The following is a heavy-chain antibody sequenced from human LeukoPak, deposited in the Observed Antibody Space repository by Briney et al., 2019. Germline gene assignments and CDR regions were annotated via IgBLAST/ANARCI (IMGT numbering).Heavy chain of an antibody. V-gene: IGHV4-34*01. D-gene: IGHD4-17*01. CDR2: INHSGYT. CDR3: TRMTTGHDY. CDR1: GVSFDDYY. Sequence: SETLSLTCAVSGVSFDDYYWAWVRQTPGKGLEWIGEINHSGYTNDSPSLKSRVTLSIDTSRKQFSLNLRSVTVADAGTYYCTRMTTGHDYWGQGTLVAVSS. J-gene: IGHJ4*02.